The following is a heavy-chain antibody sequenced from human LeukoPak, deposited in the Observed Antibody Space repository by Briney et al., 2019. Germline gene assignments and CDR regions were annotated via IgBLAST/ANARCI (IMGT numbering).Heavy chain of an antibody. D-gene: IGHD2-2*01. J-gene: IGHJ6*02. CDR1: GFTFSSYA. Sequence: GGSLRLSCAASGFTFSSYAMSWVRQAPGKGLEWVSAISGSGGSTYYADSVKGRFTISRDNSKNTLYLQMNSLRAEDTAVYYCARDLGNIVVVDYYGMDVWGQGTTVTVSS. V-gene: IGHV3-23*01. CDR3: ARDLGNIVVVDYYGMDV. CDR2: ISGSGGST.